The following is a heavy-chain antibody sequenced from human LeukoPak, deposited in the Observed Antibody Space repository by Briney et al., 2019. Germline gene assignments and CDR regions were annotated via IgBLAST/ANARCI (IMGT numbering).Heavy chain of an antibody. D-gene: IGHD3-3*01. V-gene: IGHV1-2*02. CDR1: GYTFTGYY. CDR2: INPNSGGT. Sequence: GASVKVSCKASGYTFTGYYMHWVRQAPGQGLEWMGWINPNSGGTNYAQKFQGRVTMTRDTSISTAYMELSRLRSDDTAVYYCAKSPIFGQYYFDYWGQGTLVPVSS. CDR3: AKSPIFGQYYFDY. J-gene: IGHJ4*02.